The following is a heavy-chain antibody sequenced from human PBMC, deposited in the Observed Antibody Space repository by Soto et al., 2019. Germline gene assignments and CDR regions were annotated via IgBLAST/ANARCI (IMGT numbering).Heavy chain of an antibody. D-gene: IGHD3-16*02. CDR3: ARGGPNYDYIWGSYRPVDY. J-gene: IGHJ4*02. CDR1: GFTFSSYW. CDR2: IRQDGSEK. V-gene: IGHV3-7*01. Sequence: GGSLRLSCAASGFTFSSYWVSWVRQAPGKGLEWVANIRQDGSEKYYVDSVKGRFTISRDNAKNSLYLQMNSLRAEDTAVYYCARGGPNYDYIWGSYRPVDYWGQGTLVTVSS.